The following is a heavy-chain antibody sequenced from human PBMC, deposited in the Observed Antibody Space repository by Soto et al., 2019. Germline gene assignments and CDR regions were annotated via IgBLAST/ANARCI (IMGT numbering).Heavy chain of an antibody. D-gene: IGHD2-21*01. Sequence: WGSLRLSCAASGFSFGNSFMEWVRQAPGKELVWLSRINHDGTTIAYGDSVKGRFTISRDTARSTVYLQMNSLRAEDTAVYYCVRDMQLWRLDSWGQGTLVTVSS. CDR2: INHDGTTI. CDR3: VRDMQLWRLDS. J-gene: IGHJ4*02. CDR1: GFSFGNSF. V-gene: IGHV3-74*01.